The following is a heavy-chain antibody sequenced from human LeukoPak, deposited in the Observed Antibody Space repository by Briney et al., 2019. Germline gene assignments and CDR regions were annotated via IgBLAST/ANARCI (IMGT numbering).Heavy chain of an antibody. CDR2: ISSSSSYI. V-gene: IGHV3-21*01. CDR1: GFTFSSYS. CDR3: ARDDAAIAAAGTPYFDY. D-gene: IGHD6-13*01. Sequence: GGSLRLSCAASGFTFSSYSMNWVRQAPGKGLEWVSSISSSSSYIYYADSVKGRFTISRDNAKNSLYLQMNSLRAEDTAMYYCARDDAAIAAAGTPYFDYWGQGTLVTVSS. J-gene: IGHJ4*02.